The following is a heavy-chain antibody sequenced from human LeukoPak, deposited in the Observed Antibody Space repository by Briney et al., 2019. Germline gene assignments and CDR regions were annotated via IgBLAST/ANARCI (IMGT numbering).Heavy chain of an antibody. J-gene: IGHJ4*02. CDR3: ALVDCSSTSCQQDFDY. CDR1: GYTFTSYG. Sequence: ASVKVSCKASGYTFTSYGISWARQAPGQGLEWMGWISAYNGNTNYAQKLQGRVTMTTDTSTSTAYMELRSLRSDDTAVYYCALVDCSSTSCQQDFDYWGQGTLVTVSS. CDR2: ISAYNGNT. D-gene: IGHD2-2*01. V-gene: IGHV1-18*01.